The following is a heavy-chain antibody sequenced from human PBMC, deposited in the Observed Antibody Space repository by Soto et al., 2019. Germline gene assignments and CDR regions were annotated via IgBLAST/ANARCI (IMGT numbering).Heavy chain of an antibody. J-gene: IGHJ6*02. D-gene: IGHD3-3*01. V-gene: IGHV1-18*01. CDR3: ARHYYDFWSGYHSSYYGMDV. Sequence: ASVKVSCKTSGYTFSNYGITWVRQAPGQPLEWLGWISLYSDGTNYAQKFQGRVSMTTDTSTTTAYMELSSLRSEDTAVYYCARHYYDFWSGYHSSYYGMDVWGQGTTVTVSS. CDR2: ISLYSDGT. CDR1: GYTFSNYG.